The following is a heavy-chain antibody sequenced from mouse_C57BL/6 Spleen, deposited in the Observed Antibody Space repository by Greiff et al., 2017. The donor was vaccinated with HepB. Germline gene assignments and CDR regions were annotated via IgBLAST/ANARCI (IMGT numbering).Heavy chain of an antibody. J-gene: IGHJ4*01. CDR1: GFSFNTYA. CDR3: VRQKLPYAMDY. V-gene: IGHV10-1*01. Sequence: EVMLVESGGGLVQPKGSLKLSCAASGFSFNTYAINWVRQAPGKGLEWVARIRSKSNNYATYYADSVKDRFTISRDDSESMLYLQMNNLKTEDTAMYYCVRQKLPYAMDYWGQGTSVTVSS. D-gene: IGHD2-1*01. CDR2: IRSKSNNYAT.